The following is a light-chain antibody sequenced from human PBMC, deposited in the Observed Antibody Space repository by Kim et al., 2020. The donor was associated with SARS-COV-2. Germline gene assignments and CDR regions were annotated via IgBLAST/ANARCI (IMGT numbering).Light chain of an antibody. CDR3: ATWDDSLDVWM. J-gene: IGLJ3*02. CDR1: SSNIGSNT. CDR2: TDD. Sequence: GQRVTISGSGSSSNIGSNTVNGYQQFPGTAPQLLIDTDDRRPSGVSDRVSCSKSGTSASLAISALRSEDEADYYCATWDDSLDVWMFGGGTQLTVL. V-gene: IGLV1-44*01.